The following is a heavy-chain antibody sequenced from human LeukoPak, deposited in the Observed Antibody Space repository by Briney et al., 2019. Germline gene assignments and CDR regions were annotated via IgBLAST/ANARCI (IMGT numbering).Heavy chain of an antibody. CDR3: ARRGLGYCSSTGCWVFDY. CDR1: GGSISSYW. D-gene: IGHD2-2*01. Sequence: SETLSLTCSVSGGSISSYWWSWIRQPPGKGLEWIGSIYSSGSTNYNPSLKSRVTISVDTSKNQFSLKLSSVTAADTAVYYCARRGLGYCSSTGCWVFDYWGQGTLVTVSS. CDR2: IYSSGST. J-gene: IGHJ4*02. V-gene: IGHV4-59*08.